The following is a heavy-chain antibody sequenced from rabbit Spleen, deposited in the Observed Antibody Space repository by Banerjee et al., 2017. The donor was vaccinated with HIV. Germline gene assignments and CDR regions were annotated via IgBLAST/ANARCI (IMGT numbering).Heavy chain of an antibody. Sequence: QEQLVESGGGLVKPGASLTLTCTASGFSFSSSYYMCWVRQAPGKGLECIACIYAGSSGSTYYANWAKGRFTISKASSTTVTLQMTSLTVADTATYFCARGSATMTMVITGYYLNLWGPGTLVTV. CDR3: ARGSATMTMVITGYYLNL. D-gene: IGHD2-1*01. CDR2: IYAGSSGST. V-gene: IGHV1S45*01. CDR1: GFSFSSSYY. J-gene: IGHJ4*01.